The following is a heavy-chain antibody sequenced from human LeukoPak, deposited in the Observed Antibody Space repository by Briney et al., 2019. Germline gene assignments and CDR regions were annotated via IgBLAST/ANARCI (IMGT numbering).Heavy chain of an antibody. D-gene: IGHD5-12*01. CDR2: IYHSGST. Sequence: LSLTCTVSGGSISSSNWWSWVRQPPGKGLEWIGEIYHSGSTNYNPSLKSRVTISVDKSKNQFSLKLSSVTAADTAVYYCARSGPEAGWFDPWGQGTLFTVSS. CDR3: ARSGPEAGWFDP. J-gene: IGHJ5*02. V-gene: IGHV4-4*02. CDR1: GGSISSSNW.